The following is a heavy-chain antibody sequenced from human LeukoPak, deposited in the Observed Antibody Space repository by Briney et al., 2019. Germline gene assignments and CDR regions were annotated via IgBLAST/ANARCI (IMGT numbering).Heavy chain of an antibody. J-gene: IGHJ4*02. CDR3: ARDRGYCIDC. V-gene: IGHV3-48*02. CDR2: ITSVGNTR. CDR1: GFTFGSYS. Sequence: GGSLRLSCAASGFTFGSYSMNWVRQAPGKGLEWVSYITSVGNTRSYADSVKGRFTIFRDNAKNTLYLQMNSLRDEVTAVYYCARDRGYCIDCWGQGTLVTVSS. D-gene: IGHD2-15*01.